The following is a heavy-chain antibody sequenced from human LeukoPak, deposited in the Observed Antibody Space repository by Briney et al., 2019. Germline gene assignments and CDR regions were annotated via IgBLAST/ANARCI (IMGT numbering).Heavy chain of an antibody. CDR2: INHSGST. J-gene: IGHJ4*02. CDR3: ARDHVDTAFSI. CDR1: GFTFNNFA. D-gene: IGHD5-18*01. V-gene: IGHV4-34*01. Sequence: GSLRLSCAASGFTFNNFAMSWIRQPPGKGLEWIGEINHSGSTNYNPSLKSRVTISVDTSKNQFSLKLSSVTAADTAVYYCARDHVDTAFSIWGQGTLVTVSS.